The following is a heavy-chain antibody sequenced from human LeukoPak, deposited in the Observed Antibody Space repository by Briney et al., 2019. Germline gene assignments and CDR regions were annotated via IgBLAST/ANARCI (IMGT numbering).Heavy chain of an antibody. CDR1: GGSISSGGYY. Sequence: PSQTLSLTCTVSGGSISSGGYYWSWIRQHPGKGLEWIGYIYYSGSTYYNPSLKSRVTISVDTSKNQFSLKLTSVTAADTAIYFCARHRGGSFYRVFEYWGQGTLVTVSS. V-gene: IGHV4-31*03. CDR3: ARHRGGSFYRVFEY. D-gene: IGHD1-26*01. CDR2: IYYSGST. J-gene: IGHJ4*02.